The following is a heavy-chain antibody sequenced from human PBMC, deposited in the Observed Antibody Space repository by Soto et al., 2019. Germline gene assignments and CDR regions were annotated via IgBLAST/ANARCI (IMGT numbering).Heavy chain of an antibody. CDR2: ISYDGSNK. J-gene: IGHJ6*02. D-gene: IGHD3-9*01. CDR3: AKDLYDILTGYGMDV. Sequence: QVQLVESGGGVVQPGRSLRLSCAASGFTFSSYGMHWVRQAPGKGLEWVAVISYDGSNKYYADSVKGRFTISGDNSKYTRYLQLNSLRAEDTAVYYCAKDLYDILTGYGMDVWGQGTTVTVSS. V-gene: IGHV3-30*18. CDR1: GFTFSSYG.